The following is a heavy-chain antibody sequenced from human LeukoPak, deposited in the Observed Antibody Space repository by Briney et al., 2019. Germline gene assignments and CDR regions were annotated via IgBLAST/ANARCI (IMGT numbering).Heavy chain of an antibody. V-gene: IGHV3-21*04. Sequence: GGSLRLSCAASGFTFSSYSMNWVRQAPGKGLEWVSSISSSSSYIYYADSVRGRFTISRDNAKNSLFLQMNSLRVEDTAVFYCARDQYDTWSRRGNFDSWGQGTLVIVSS. D-gene: IGHD3-3*01. CDR3: ARDQYDTWSRRGNFDS. CDR2: ISSSSSYI. CDR1: GFTFSSYS. J-gene: IGHJ4*02.